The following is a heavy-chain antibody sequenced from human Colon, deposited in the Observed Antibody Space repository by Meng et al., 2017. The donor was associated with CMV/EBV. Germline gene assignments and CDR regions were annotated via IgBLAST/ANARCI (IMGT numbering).Heavy chain of an antibody. CDR3: TRGGFNAGWFDP. D-gene: IGHD2/OR15-2a*01. V-gene: IGHV3-74*01. CDR2: ISENGRDT. Sequence: SCAASEFTFSNYWMHWVRQAPGKGLMWVARISENGRDTDYADSVKGRFTISRDNAGHTLYLQLNSLRAEDTAVYYCTRGGFNAGWFDPWGLGTLVTVSS. J-gene: IGHJ5*02. CDR1: EFTFSNYW.